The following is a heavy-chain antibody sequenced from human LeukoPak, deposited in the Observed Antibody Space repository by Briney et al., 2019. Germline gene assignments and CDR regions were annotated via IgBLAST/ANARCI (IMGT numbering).Heavy chain of an antibody. Sequence: GGSLRLSCAASGFTFGSYTMNWVRQAPGKGLEWVSCISSSSSTIYYADSVKGRFTISRDNAKNSLYLQMNSLRDEDTAVYYCARYVDTTMLTWGQGTLVTVSS. CDR3: ARYVDTTMLT. V-gene: IGHV3-48*02. D-gene: IGHD5-18*01. CDR1: GFTFGSYT. CDR2: ISSSSSTI. J-gene: IGHJ4*02.